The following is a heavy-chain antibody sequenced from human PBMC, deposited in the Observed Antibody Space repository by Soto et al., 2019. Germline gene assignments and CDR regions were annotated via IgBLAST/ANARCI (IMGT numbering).Heavy chain of an antibody. J-gene: IGHJ5*02. Sequence: PSETLSLTCTVSGGSISSSSYYWGWIRQPPGKGLEWIGSIYYSGSTYYNPSLKSRVTISVDTSKNQFSLKLSSVTAADTAVYYCARGVEYYDFWSGSENWFDPWGQGTLVTVSS. D-gene: IGHD3-3*01. CDR2: IYYSGST. CDR1: GGSISSSSYY. CDR3: ARGVEYYDFWSGSENWFDP. V-gene: IGHV4-39*01.